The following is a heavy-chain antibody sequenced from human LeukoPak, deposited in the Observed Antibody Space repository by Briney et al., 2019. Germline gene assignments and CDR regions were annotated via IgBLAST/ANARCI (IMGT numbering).Heavy chain of an antibody. D-gene: IGHD3-10*01. Sequence: GGSLRLSCAASGFSFSSYEMNWVSQAPGKGLEGVSYISSSGSTIKYAHSVKGRFTISRDNAKNSLYLQMNSLRAEDTAVYYCARVSRSYYYGSGSSNFDYWGQGTLVTVSS. J-gene: IGHJ4*02. V-gene: IGHV3-48*03. CDR3: ARVSRSYYYGSGSSNFDY. CDR2: ISSSGSTI. CDR1: GFSFSSYE.